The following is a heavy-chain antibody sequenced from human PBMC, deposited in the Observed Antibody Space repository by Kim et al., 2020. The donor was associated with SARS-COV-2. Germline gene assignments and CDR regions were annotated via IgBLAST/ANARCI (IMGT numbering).Heavy chain of an antibody. V-gene: IGHV3-23*01. D-gene: IGHD3-16*01. CDR2: ISASSGST. Sequence: GGSLRLSCVGSGFIFSSYAMTWVRQAPGKGLEWVAGISASSGSTSFADSVVGRLTISRDNSKNTLYPQMTSLRAEDAGVYFCVKLVGYTFGSSDSLGQGT. CDR3: VKLVGYTFGSSDS. J-gene: IGHJ5*02. CDR1: GFIFSSYA.